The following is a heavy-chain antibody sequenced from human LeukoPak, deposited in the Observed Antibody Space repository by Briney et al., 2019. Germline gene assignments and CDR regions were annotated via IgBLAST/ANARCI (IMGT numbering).Heavy chain of an antibody. J-gene: IGHJ3*02. CDR1: GYIFTNHG. CDR2: ISPYNGNT. D-gene: IGHD3-22*01. V-gene: IGHV1-18*01. Sequence: ASVKVSCKTSGYIFTNHGISWVRQAPGQGLEWMGWISPYNGNTDYSQKLQGRVTITRNTSISTAYMELSSLRSEDTAVYYCARKFHDSSGYYQGDAFDIWGQGTMVTVSS. CDR3: ARKFHDSSGYYQGDAFDI.